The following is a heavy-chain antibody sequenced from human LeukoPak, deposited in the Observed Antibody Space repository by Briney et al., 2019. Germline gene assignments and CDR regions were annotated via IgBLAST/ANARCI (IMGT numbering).Heavy chain of an antibody. J-gene: IGHJ5*02. CDR2: IIPIFGTA. CDR1: GGTFSSYA. CDR3: ARSGFNLFAP. Sequence: ASVKVSCKASGGTFSSYAISWVRQAPGQGLEWMGGIIPIFGTANYAQKFQGRVTITTYESTSTAYMELSSLRSEDTAVYYCARSGFNLFAPWGQGTLVTVYS. V-gene: IGHV1-69*05.